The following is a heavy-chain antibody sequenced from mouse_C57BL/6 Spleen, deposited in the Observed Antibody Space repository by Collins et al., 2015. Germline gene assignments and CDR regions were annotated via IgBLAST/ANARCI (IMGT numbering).Heavy chain of an antibody. Sequence: QVQLQQPGAELVKPGASVKVSCKASGYTFTSYWMHWVKQGPGQGLEWIGRIHPSDSDTNYNQKFKDKATLTVDKSSSTAYMQLSSLTSEDSAVYYCTMELLRLIYTMDYWGQGTSVTVSS. CDR2: IHPSDSDT. D-gene: IGHD3-2*02. J-gene: IGHJ4*01. V-gene: IGHV1-74*01. CDR3: TMELLRLIYTMDY. CDR1: GYTFTSYW.